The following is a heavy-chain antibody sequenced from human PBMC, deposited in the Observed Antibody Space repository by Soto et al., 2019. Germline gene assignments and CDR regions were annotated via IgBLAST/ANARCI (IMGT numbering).Heavy chain of an antibody. CDR1: GFTFSGFS. J-gene: IGHJ4*01. Sequence: EVQLVESGGGLVQPGGSLRLSCAASGFTFSGFSLNWVRQAPGKGLEWVSYISTTGGAIYYADSVRGRFTTSRDNVKNSLYLHMNSLRDEDTAVYYCVRDDDARSPMVHGDYWGHGTLVTVSS. CDR3: VRDDDARSPMVHGDY. CDR2: ISTTGGAI. V-gene: IGHV3-48*02. D-gene: IGHD3-10*01.